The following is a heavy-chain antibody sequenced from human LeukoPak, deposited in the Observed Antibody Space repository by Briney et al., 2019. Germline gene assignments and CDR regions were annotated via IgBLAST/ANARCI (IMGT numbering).Heavy chain of an antibody. D-gene: IGHD6-19*01. V-gene: IGHV1-2*02. J-gene: IGHJ4*02. CDR1: GYTFTGNY. Sequence: ASVKVSCKASGYTFTGNYMHWVRQAPGQGLEWMGWINPNSGGTNYAQNFQGRVTMTTDTSTSIAYMELRSLRSDDTAVYYCARGGLTVYSSGWYDYWGQGTLVTVSS. CDR3: ARGGLTVYSSGWYDY. CDR2: INPNSGGT.